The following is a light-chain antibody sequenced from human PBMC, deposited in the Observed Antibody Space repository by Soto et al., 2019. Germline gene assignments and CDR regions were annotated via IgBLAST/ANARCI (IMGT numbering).Light chain of an antibody. V-gene: IGLV2-14*01. CDR3: SSYTSSSTVV. Sequence: QSALTQPASVSGSPGQSITISCTGTSSDVGDYDYVSWYQQHPGNAPKLMISEVSNRPSGISNRFSGSKPGNTASLTISGLQAEDEADYYCSSYTSSSTVVFGGGTKLTVL. J-gene: IGLJ2*01. CDR1: SSDVGDYDY. CDR2: EVS.